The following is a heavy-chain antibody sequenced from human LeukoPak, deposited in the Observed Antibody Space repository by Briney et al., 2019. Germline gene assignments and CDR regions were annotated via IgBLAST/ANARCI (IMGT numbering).Heavy chain of an antibody. CDR1: GYSFTSYW. J-gene: IGHJ4*02. V-gene: IGHV5-51*01. Sequence: GESLKISCKGSGYSFTSYWIGWVRQLPGKGLEGMGVIYPGDSDTRYSPSFQGQVTISADKSISTAYLQWSSLKASDTAMYYCARDPTVAGTGAFDYWGQGTLVTVSS. CDR3: ARDPTVAGTGAFDY. D-gene: IGHD6-19*01. CDR2: IYPGDSDT.